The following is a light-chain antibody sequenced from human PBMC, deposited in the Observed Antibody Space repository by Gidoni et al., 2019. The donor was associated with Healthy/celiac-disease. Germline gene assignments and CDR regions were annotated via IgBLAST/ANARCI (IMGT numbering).Light chain of an antibody. Sequence: DIQMTQSPSSLAASVGDSVTITCRASQSISSYLNSYQQKPGKEPKLLIYAASSLQSGVPSRFSGSGSGTDFTLTISSLQPEDFATYYCQQSYSTPLYTFGQGTRLEIK. CDR2: AAS. CDR1: QSISSY. J-gene: IGKJ2*01. V-gene: IGKV1-39*01. CDR3: QQSYSTPLYT.